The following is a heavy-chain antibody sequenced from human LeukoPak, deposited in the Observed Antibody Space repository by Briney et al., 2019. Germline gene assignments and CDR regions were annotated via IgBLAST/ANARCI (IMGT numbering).Heavy chain of an antibody. CDR3: ARGPDVVLVSHWSFFDY. D-gene: IGHD2-8*02. Sequence: GGSLRLSCAASGFTFSSYAMHWVRQAPGKGLEYVSAISSSGGSTYYANSVKGRFTISRDNSKNTLYLQMGSLRTEDMAIYYCARGPDVVLVSHWSFFDYWGQGTLVTVSS. J-gene: IGHJ4*02. CDR2: ISSSGGST. V-gene: IGHV3-64*01. CDR1: GFTFSSYA.